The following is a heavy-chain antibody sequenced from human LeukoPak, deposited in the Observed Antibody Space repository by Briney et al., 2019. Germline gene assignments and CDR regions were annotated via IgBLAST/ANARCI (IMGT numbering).Heavy chain of an antibody. Sequence: GASVKVSCKASGGIFSSYAISWVRQAPGQGLEWMGRIIPILGIANYAQKFQGRVTITADKSTSTAYMELSSLRSEDTAVYYCARDRYDTIGYIDYWGQGTLVTVSS. CDR3: ARDRYDTIGYIDY. V-gene: IGHV1-69*04. CDR2: IIPILGIA. J-gene: IGHJ4*02. D-gene: IGHD3-22*01. CDR1: GGIFSSYA.